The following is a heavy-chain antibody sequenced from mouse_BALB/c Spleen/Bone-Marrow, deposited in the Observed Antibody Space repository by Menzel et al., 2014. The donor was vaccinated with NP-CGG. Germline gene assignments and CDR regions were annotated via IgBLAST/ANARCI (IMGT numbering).Heavy chain of an antibody. V-gene: IGHV1-62-2*01. CDR1: GYTFTEYI. CDR2: FYPGSGSI. D-gene: IGHD1-1*02. J-gene: IGHJ2*01. CDR3: ARHEGGGYFDY. Sequence: VQLVESGAGLVKPGASVKLSCKASGYTFTEYIIHWVKPRSGQGLEWIGWFYPGSGSIKYNEKFKDKATLTADKSSSTVYMELSRLTSEDSAVYFCARHEGGGYFDYWGQGTTLTVSS.